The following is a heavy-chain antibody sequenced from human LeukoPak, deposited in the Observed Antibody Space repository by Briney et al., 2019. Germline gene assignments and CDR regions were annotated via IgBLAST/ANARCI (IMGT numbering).Heavy chain of an antibody. D-gene: IGHD5-12*01. CDR2: IKEDGSSE. Sequence: GGSLRLSCAASGVTFSTYWMTWVRQAPGKGLEWVANIKEDGSSEYYVDSVKGRFTISRDNAKNSLYLQMDSMTADDTAVYYCARDSPGYGAYVSWGQGTLVSVSS. CDR3: ARDSPGYGAYVS. J-gene: IGHJ1*01. V-gene: IGHV3-7*01. CDR1: GVTFSTYW.